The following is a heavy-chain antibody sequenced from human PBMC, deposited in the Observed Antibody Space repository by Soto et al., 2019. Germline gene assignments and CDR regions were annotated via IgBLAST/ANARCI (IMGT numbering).Heavy chain of an antibody. CDR1: GFTFSSYA. Sequence: ESGGGVVQPGRSLRLSCAASGFTFSSYAMHWVRQAPGKGLEWVAVISYDGSNKYYADSVKGRFTISRDNSKNTLYLQMNSLRAEDTAVYYCARDRTVTYYYYYGMDVWGQGTTVTVSS. V-gene: IGHV3-30-3*01. D-gene: IGHD4-4*01. CDR3: ARDRTVTYYYYYGMDV. CDR2: ISYDGSNK. J-gene: IGHJ6*02.